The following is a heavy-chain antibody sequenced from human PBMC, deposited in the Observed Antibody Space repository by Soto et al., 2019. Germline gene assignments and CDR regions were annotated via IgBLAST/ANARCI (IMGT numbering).Heavy chain of an antibody. V-gene: IGHV3-74*01. CDR3: GRGCSGGSCYSTT. Sequence: EVQLVESGVGLVQPGGSLRLSCAASGFTFSTYWMHWVRQAPGKGLVWISRINSDGSSITYADSVKGRFTISRDNAKNMLYLQMNSLRAEDTAVYYCGRGCSGGSCYSTTWGQGTLVTVSS. CDR2: INSDGSSI. D-gene: IGHD2-15*01. J-gene: IGHJ5*02. CDR1: GFTFSTYW.